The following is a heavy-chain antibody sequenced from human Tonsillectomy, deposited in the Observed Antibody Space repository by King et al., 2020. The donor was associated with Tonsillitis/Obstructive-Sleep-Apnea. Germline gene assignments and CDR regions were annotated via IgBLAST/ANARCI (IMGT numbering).Heavy chain of an antibody. D-gene: IGHD2-2*01. CDR3: ATLPAAASGVFDY. J-gene: IGHJ4*02. CDR1: GFTVSSNY. Sequence: VQLVESGGGLIQPGGSLRLSCAASGFTVSSNYMSWVRQAPGKGLEWVSVIYSGGSTYYADSVKGRFTISRDNSNNTLYLQMNSLRAEDTAVYYCATLPAAASGVFDYWGQGTLVTVSS. CDR2: IYSGGST. V-gene: IGHV3-53*01.